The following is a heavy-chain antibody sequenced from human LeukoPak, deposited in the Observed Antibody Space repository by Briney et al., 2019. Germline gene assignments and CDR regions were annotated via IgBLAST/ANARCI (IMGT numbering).Heavy chain of an antibody. Sequence: KPGGSLRPSCAATGFTFSNAWMSLVRQPPGKGLDWVGRIKSGGTTDYAAPVKGSFTISRDDSKNTLYLQMNSLKTEDTAVHYCTTWGQKWGSGGGYWGQGTQVTVSS. V-gene: IGHV3-15*01. D-gene: IGHD3-16*01. CDR2: IKSGGTT. J-gene: IGHJ4*02. CDR3: TTWGQKWGSGGGY. CDR1: GFTFSNAW.